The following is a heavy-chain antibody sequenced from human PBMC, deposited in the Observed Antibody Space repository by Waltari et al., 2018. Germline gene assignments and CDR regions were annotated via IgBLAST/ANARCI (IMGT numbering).Heavy chain of an antibody. CDR2: IIPIFGTA. CDR1: GGTFSSYA. J-gene: IGHJ4*02. Sequence: QVQLVQSGAEVKKPGSSVKVSCKASGGTFSSYAISWVRQAPGQGLEWMGRIIPIFGTANYAQKFQGRVTITADKSTSTAYMELSSLRSEDTAVYYCARDQREATTVTSYYFDYWGQGTLVTVSS. D-gene: IGHD4-17*01. CDR3: ARDQREATTVTSYYFDY. V-gene: IGHV1-69*08.